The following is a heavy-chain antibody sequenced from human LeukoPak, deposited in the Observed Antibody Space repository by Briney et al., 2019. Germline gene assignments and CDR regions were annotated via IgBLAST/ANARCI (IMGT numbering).Heavy chain of an antibody. CDR2: IKQDGSEK. J-gene: IGHJ6*03. D-gene: IGHD1-14*01. CDR1: GFTFSSYW. CDR3: ARDRPGPDRGYYYYYYYMDV. V-gene: IGHV3-7*01. Sequence: GGSLRLSCAASGFTFSSYWMSWVRQAPGKGLGWVANIKQDGSEKYYVDSVKGRFTISRDNAKNSLYLQMNSPRAEDTAVYYCARDRPGPDRGYYYYYYYMDVWGKGTTVTVSS.